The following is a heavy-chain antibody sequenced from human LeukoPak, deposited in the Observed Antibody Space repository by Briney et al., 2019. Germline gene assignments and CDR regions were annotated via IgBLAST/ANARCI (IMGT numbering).Heavy chain of an antibody. D-gene: IGHD3-3*01. V-gene: IGHV1-18*01. J-gene: IGHJ3*02. CDR1: GYTFTSYG. Sequence: GASVKVSCKASGYTFTSYGISWVRQAPGQGLEWMGWISAYNGNTNYAQKFQGRVTMTRDTSTSTVYMELSSVRSEDTAVHYCARDFPYYDFWSGPMGGAFDIWGQGTMVSVSS. CDR2: ISAYNGNT. CDR3: ARDFPYYDFWSGPMGGAFDI.